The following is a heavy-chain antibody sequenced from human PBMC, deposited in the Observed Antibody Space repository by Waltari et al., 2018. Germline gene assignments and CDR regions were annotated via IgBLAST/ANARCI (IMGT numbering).Heavy chain of an antibody. CDR2: IYYSGST. J-gene: IGHJ3*02. CDR3: ARDTNYDFWSGYLPSYAFDI. D-gene: IGHD3-3*01. CDR1: GGSISSGDYY. V-gene: IGHV4-30-4*08. Sequence: QVQLQESGPGLVKPSQTLSLTCTVSGGSISSGDYYWRWIRQPPGKGLEWIGYIYYSGSTYYNPSLKSRVTISVDTSKNQFSLKLSSVTAADTAVYYCARDTNYDFWSGYLPSYAFDIWGQGTMVTVSS.